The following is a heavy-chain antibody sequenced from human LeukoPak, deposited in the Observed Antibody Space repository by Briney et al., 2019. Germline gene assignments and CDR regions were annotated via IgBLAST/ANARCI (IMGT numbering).Heavy chain of an antibody. CDR2: IYHSGSGST. CDR3: ARINDFWSGPTLDV. V-gene: IGHV4-30-2*01. CDR1: GGSISSGGHS. Sequence: SETLSLTCTVSGGSISSGGHSWSWIRQPPGKSLEWIGYIYHSGSGSTYYNPSLKSRVTISIDKSKNQFSLKLNSVTAADTAVYYCARINDFWSGPTLDVWGQGTTVTVSS. J-gene: IGHJ6*02. D-gene: IGHD3-3*01.